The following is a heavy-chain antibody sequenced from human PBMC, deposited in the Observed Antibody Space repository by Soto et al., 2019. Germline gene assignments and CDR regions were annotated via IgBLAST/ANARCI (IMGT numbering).Heavy chain of an antibody. V-gene: IGHV4-30-4*01. J-gene: IGHJ5*02. CDR1: GGSICRGYYY. D-gene: IGHD2-2*02. CDR3: AREGGGIVPAAIAYPYNWFDP. Sequence: SETLSLTCPVSGGSICRGYYYWCWIRQPPGKGLEWIGYIYYSGSTYYNPSLKSRVTISVDTSKNQFSLKLSSVTAADTAVYYCAREGGGIVPAAIAYPYNWFDPGGQGTLVTVSS. CDR2: IYYSGST.